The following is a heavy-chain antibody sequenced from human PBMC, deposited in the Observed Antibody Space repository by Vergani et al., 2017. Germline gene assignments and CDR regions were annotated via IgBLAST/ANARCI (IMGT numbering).Heavy chain of an antibody. V-gene: IGHV3-33*01. CDR1: GFTFSSYG. Sequence: VQLVESGGGVVQPGRSLRLSCAASGFTFSSYGMNWVRQAPGKGLEWVAVIWFDGSNKYYADSVKGRFTISRDNSKNSLLLQMNSLRAEDTAVYYCARDGSYYDSSGYYYETDFDYWGQGTLVTVSA. D-gene: IGHD3-22*01. CDR3: ARDGSYYDSSGYYYETDFDY. CDR2: IWFDGSNK. J-gene: IGHJ4*02.